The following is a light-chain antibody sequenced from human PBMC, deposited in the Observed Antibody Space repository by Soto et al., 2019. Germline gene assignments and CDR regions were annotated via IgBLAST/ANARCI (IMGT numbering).Light chain of an antibody. V-gene: IGLV2-8*01. Sequence: QSVLTQPPSASGSPGQSVTISCTGSSSDVGGYNYVSWYQQHPGKAPKLMIYDVSKRPSGVPDRFSGSKSGNTASLTVSGLQAEDEADYYCSSYAGSNIVVFGGGTTLTVL. CDR2: DVS. CDR1: SSDVGGYNY. J-gene: IGLJ2*01. CDR3: SSYAGSNIVV.